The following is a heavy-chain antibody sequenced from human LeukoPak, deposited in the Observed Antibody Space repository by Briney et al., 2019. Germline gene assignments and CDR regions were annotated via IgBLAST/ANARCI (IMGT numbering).Heavy chain of an antibody. Sequence: SETLSLTCTVSGGSISSSSYYWGWIRQPPGKGLEWIGSIYYSGSTYYNPSLKSRVTISVDTSKNQFSLKLSSVTAADTAVYYCARQSYCSGGSCYSPKIDHWGQGTLVTVSS. CDR2: IYYSGST. D-gene: IGHD2-15*01. CDR1: GGSISSSSYY. V-gene: IGHV4-39*01. J-gene: IGHJ4*02. CDR3: ARQSYCSGGSCYSPKIDH.